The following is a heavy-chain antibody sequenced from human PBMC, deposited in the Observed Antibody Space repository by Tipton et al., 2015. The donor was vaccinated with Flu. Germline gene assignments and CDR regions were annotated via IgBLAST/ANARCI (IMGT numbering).Heavy chain of an antibody. CDR3: ARGLLWDVAGDDAFDI. J-gene: IGHJ3*02. CDR1: GLTFSSYS. Sequence: SLRLSCAASGLTFSSYSMNWVRQAPGKGLEWVSSISSSSSYIYYADSVKGRFTISRDDAKNSLYLQMNSLRAEDTAVYYCARGLLWDVAGDDAFDIWGQGTMVTVSS. CDR2: ISSSSSYI. D-gene: IGHD1-26*01. V-gene: IGHV3-21*01.